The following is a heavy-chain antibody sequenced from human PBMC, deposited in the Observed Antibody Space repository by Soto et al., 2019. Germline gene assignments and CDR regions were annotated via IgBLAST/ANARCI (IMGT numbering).Heavy chain of an antibody. Sequence: EVQLVESGGGLVQPGGSLRVSCAASGIPVSSNYMTWVHQAPGKGLEWVSVLHSGGDTYYANSVKGRFTISRHDSTNTLFLQMNSLTAEDTAVYYCARDGPYYYASRMDLWGQGTTVTVSS. CDR2: LHSGGDT. V-gene: IGHV3-53*04. CDR3: ARDGPYYYASRMDL. CDR1: GIPVSSNY. D-gene: IGHD3-10*01. J-gene: IGHJ6*02.